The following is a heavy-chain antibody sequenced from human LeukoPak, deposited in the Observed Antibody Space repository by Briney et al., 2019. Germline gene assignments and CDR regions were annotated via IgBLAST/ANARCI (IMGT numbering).Heavy chain of an antibody. CDR2: ISYDGSNK. CDR3: AKEGRRYYYDSSGYSPQLYYYYYGMDV. V-gene: IGHV3-30*18. CDR1: GFTFSSYG. Sequence: GVSLRLSCAASGFTFSSYGMHWVRQAPGKGLEWVAVISYDGSNKYYADSVKGRFTISRDNSKNTLYLQMNSLRAEDTAVYYCAKEGRRYYYDSSGYSPQLYYYYYGMDVWGQGTTVTVSS. D-gene: IGHD3-22*01. J-gene: IGHJ6*02.